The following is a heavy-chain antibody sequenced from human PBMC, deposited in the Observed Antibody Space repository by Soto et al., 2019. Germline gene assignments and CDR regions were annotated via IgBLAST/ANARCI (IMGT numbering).Heavy chain of an antibody. CDR3: ASVSIEGVITAYYFDY. Sequence: QVRLVESGGGVVQPGKSLRLSCAASGFTFSSYAMHWVRQAPGKGLEWVAVISFDGSNKYYADSVKGRFTISRDNSKNXLHLQRNSLSAEDTALYYCASVSIEGVITAYYFDYWGQGTLVTVSS. CDR1: GFTFSSYA. CDR2: ISFDGSNK. V-gene: IGHV3-30-3*01. J-gene: IGHJ4*02. D-gene: IGHD3-22*01.